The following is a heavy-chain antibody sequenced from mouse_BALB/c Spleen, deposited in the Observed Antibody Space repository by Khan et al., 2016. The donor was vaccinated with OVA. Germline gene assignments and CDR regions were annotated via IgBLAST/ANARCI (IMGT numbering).Heavy chain of an antibody. CDR3: ARHGSTAWFGY. Sequence: VQLQQPGPELMKPGASVKISCKASGYSFTTYYIHWVKQSHGKTLEWIGYIDPFNGGSNYNQKFKGKATLTVDKSSSTAYMHLSSLTSEDSAVYYTARHGSTAWFGYWGQGTLVTVSA. CDR1: GYSFTTYY. J-gene: IGHJ3*01. V-gene: IGHV1-31*01. CDR2: IDPFNGGS. D-gene: IGHD1-1*01.